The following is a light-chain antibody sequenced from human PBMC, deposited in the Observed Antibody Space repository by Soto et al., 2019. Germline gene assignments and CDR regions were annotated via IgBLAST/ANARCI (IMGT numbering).Light chain of an antibody. J-gene: IGLJ3*02. CDR1: TGAVTSGNY. CDR2: TTD. Sequence: QTVVTQEPSLTVSPGGTVTLTCASSTGAVTSGNYPSWFQQKPGQAPRTLIYTTDDRHSWTPARFSGSLLGGKAALTLSGVQPEDEAEYYCLLYYGGAHLVFGGGTKLTVL. CDR3: LLYYGGAHLV. V-gene: IGLV7-43*01.